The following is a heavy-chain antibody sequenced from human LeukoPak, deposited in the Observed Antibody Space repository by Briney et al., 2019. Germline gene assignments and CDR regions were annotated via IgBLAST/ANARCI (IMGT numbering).Heavy chain of an antibody. D-gene: IGHD4-17*01. V-gene: IGHV4-39*07. CDR1: GDSISSSSYY. CDR2: IYYSGST. CDR3: ARVDYGDYVLNY. Sequence: SETLSLTCTVSGDSISSSSYYWGWIRQPPGKGLEWIGSIYYSGSTYYNPSLKSRVTISVDTSKNQFSLKLSSVTAADTAVYYCARVDYGDYVLNYWGQGTLVTVSS. J-gene: IGHJ4*02.